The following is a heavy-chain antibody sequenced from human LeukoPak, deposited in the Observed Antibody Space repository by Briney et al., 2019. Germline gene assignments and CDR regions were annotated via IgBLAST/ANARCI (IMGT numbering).Heavy chain of an antibody. Sequence: PGGSLRLSCAASGFTFSSYEMNWVRQAPGKGLEWVSYISSSGSTIYYADSVKGRFTISRDNAKNSLYLQMNSLRAEDTAVYYCARQLGQIEYYYYYMYVWGKGTTVTVSS. CDR3: ARQLGQIEYYYYYMYV. J-gene: IGHJ6*03. D-gene: IGHD1-1*01. V-gene: IGHV3-48*03. CDR1: GFTFSSYE. CDR2: ISSSGSTI.